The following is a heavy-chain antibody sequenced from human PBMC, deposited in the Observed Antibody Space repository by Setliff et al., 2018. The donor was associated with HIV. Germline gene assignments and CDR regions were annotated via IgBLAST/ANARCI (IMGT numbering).Heavy chain of an antibody. Sequence: SCKASGGTFSSYAISWIRQPPGKGLEWIGNIYYSGSTYYNPSLKSRVTISVDTSKNQFSLKLSSVTAADTAVYYCATDCAVVGGTGSLDSWGQGTLVTVSS. V-gene: IGHV4-30-4*08. CDR3: ATDCAVVGGTGSLDS. D-gene: IGHD1-26*01. CDR2: IYYSGST. CDR1: GGTFSSYAI. J-gene: IGHJ4*02.